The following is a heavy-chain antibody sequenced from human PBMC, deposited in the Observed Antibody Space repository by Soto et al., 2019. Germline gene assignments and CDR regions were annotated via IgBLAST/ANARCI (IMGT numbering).Heavy chain of an antibody. J-gene: IGHJ4*02. CDR1: GYSFTSYC. CDR3: ARLQPAAGDNDLTFDY. CDR2: IDPSDCYT. D-gene: IGHD6-13*01. Sequence: EVQLVQSGAEVKKPGESLRISCKGSGYSFTSYCISWVRQMPGKGLEWMGRIDPSDCYTNYSTAFQGHVTISADKSISTAYLQRSSLTASDTALYYCARLQPAAGDNDLTFDYWGQGALVTVSS. V-gene: IGHV5-10-1*01.